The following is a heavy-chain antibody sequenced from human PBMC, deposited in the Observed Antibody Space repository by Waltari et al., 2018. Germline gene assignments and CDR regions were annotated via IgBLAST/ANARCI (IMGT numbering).Heavy chain of an antibody. D-gene: IGHD3-22*01. CDR1: GVSISRFY. CDR2: VSSSGSP. V-gene: IGHV4-4*07. Sequence: QVQLQESGPGLVKPSETLSLICTVSGVSISRFYWSWIRQPAGKELEWIGRVSSSGSPNHNPSLRSRVTSSLDTSKNQFSLKLTSVTAADTAVYYCARDSAYESSGHYRFDYWGQGALVTVSS. J-gene: IGHJ4*02. CDR3: ARDSAYESSGHYRFDY.